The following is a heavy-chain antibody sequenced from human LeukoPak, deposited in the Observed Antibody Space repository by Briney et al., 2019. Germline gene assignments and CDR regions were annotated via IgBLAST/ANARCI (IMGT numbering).Heavy chain of an antibody. D-gene: IGHD6-19*01. CDR1: GFTFSDYY. Sequence: GGSLRLSCAASGFTFSDYYMSWIRQAPGKGLEWVSYISSSSSYTNYADSVKGRFTISRDNAKNTLYLQMNSLRAEDTAVYYCAKAEGQWLVLDYWGQGTLVTVSS. V-gene: IGHV3-11*05. CDR3: AKAEGQWLVLDY. J-gene: IGHJ4*02. CDR2: ISSSSSYT.